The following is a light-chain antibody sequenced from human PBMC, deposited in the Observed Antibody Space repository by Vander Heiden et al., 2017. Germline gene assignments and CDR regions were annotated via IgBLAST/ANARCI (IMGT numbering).Light chain of an antibody. CDR3: QHYNGYS. Sequence: ENQMTQSPSSLSAAVGDSVTITCRASQYLSNWLAWYQQKPGKAPTLLIYKASTLESGVPSRFSGSGSGTEFTLTINSLQPDDLATYYCQHYNGYSFGQGTKVKI. V-gene: IGKV1-5*03. CDR1: QYLSNW. J-gene: IGKJ1*01. CDR2: KAS.